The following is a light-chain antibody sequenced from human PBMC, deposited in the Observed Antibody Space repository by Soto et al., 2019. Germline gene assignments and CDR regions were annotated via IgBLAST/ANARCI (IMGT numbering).Light chain of an antibody. Sequence: DIQMTQSPSSLSASVGDRVTITCRASQSIVTWLAWYQQKPGKAPKLLIYEASSLESGVPSRFSGTGSGTEFALPISSLQPDDSADYYCQHLNSSPSTFGQGTKVEIK. V-gene: IGKV1-5*03. CDR3: QHLNSSPST. J-gene: IGKJ2*01. CDR2: EAS. CDR1: QSIVTW.